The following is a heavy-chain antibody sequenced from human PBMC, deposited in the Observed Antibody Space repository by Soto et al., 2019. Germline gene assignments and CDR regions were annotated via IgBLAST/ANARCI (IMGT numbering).Heavy chain of an antibody. J-gene: IGHJ6*03. V-gene: IGHV3-23*01. Sequence: AGVSLRLSYAAAGFTFSGYAVSWVLQAPGKGLERVSAISGSGGSTYYADSVKGRFTISRDNSKNTLYLQMNSLRAEDTAVYYCAKTQPNYYYYYMDVWGKGTTVTVSS. CDR3: AKTQPNYYYYYMDV. CDR2: ISGSGGST. CDR1: GFTFSGYA.